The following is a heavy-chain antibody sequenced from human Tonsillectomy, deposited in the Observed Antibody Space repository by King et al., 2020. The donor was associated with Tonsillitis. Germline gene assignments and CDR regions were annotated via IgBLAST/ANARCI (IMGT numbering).Heavy chain of an antibody. CDR3: AREYYDFWSGYYLDY. V-gene: IGHV3-74*01. Sequence: VQLVESGGGLVQPGGSLRLSCAASGFTFSSYWMHWVRQAPGKGLVWVSRINSDGSRTSYADSVKGRFTISRDNAKNTLYLQMNSLRAEDTAVYYCAREYYDFWSGYYLDYWGQGTLVTVSS. D-gene: IGHD3-3*01. CDR2: INSDGSRT. J-gene: IGHJ4*02. CDR1: GFTFSSYW.